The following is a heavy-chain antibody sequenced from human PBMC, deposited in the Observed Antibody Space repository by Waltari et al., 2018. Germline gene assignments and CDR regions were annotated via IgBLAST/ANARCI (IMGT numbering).Heavy chain of an antibody. CDR1: GFSLSDDW. CDR2: RKGDVTET. D-gene: IGHD3-10*01. J-gene: IGHJ3*02. Sequence: EVQMVESGGGLVQPGGSLRLSCVVSGFSLSDDWMSWVRQAPGGGMVWRGNRKGDVTETFHVDSVKDRFTISRDNARNTLFLQMNNLGAGDTAVFYCARQGSWTFDIWGQGTVVTVSS. V-gene: IGHV3-7*01. CDR3: ARQGSWTFDI.